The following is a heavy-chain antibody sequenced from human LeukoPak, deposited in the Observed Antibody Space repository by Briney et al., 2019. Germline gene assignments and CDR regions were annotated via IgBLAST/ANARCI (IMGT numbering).Heavy chain of an antibody. CDR3: ARGGTIFGVGPRGFDY. D-gene: IGHD3-3*01. CDR1: GFTFSSYS. J-gene: IGHJ4*02. CDR2: ISGSGGST. V-gene: IGHV3-23*01. Sequence: PGGSLRLSCAASGFTFSSYSVNWVRQAPGKGLEWVSAISGSGGSTYYADSVKGRFTISRDNSKNTLYLQMNSLRAEDTAVYYCARGGTIFGVGPRGFDYWGQGTLVTVSS.